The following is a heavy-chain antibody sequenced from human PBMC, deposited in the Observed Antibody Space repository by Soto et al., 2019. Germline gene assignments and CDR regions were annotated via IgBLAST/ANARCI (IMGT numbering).Heavy chain of an antibody. Sequence: SQTLSLTCAISGDSVSSNSAAWNWIRQSPSRGLEWLGRTYYRSKWYNDYAVSVKSRITINPDTSKNQFSLQLNSVTPEDTAVYYCARDLTTTYGSGSYYNGPPRDYYYGMDVWGQGTTVTVSS. CDR2: TYYRSKWYN. CDR3: ARDLTTTYGSGSYYNGPPRDYYYGMDV. V-gene: IGHV6-1*01. J-gene: IGHJ6*02. CDR1: GDSVSSNSAA. D-gene: IGHD3-10*01.